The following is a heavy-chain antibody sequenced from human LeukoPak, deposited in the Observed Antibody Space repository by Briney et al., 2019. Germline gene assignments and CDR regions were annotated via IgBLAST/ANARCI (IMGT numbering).Heavy chain of an antibody. CDR2: ISSSGSTI. Sequence: GGSQRLSCAASGFTLSDYYMSWIRQAPGKGLEWVSYISSSGSTIYYADSVKGRFTISRDNAKNSLYLQMNSLRAEDTAVYYCARGALDIVVVPAAHYYYYGMDVWGQGTTVTVSS. CDR1: GFTLSDYY. V-gene: IGHV3-11*01. CDR3: ARGALDIVVVPAAHYYYYGMDV. D-gene: IGHD2-2*01. J-gene: IGHJ6*02.